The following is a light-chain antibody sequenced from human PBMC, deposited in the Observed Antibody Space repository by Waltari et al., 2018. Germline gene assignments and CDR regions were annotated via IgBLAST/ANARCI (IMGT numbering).Light chain of an antibody. Sequence: QSALTQPASVSGSPGQSITMSCTGTSSDFGHYNLIAWYQTHPGQAPKPIIYETTKLPSGGSNRYAGSKSGNTASLAVPGLQTEDEAEYYCCSYGGYNTPWVFGGGTKLTVL. CDR2: ETT. V-gene: IGLV2-23*01. J-gene: IGLJ3*02. CDR3: CSYGGYNTPWV. CDR1: SSDFGHYNL.